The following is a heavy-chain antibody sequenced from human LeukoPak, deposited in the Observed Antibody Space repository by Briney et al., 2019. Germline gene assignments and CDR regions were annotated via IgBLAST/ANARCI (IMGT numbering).Heavy chain of an antibody. Sequence: GGSLRLSCAASGFTFDNYAIHWVRQAPGKGLEWVSGITWNSGSMDYADSVKGRFTISRDNARNSLYLQMNSLRAEDTAVYHCARDNYDSSGPYYFDYWGQGTLVTVSS. CDR2: ITWNSGSM. CDR1: GFTFDNYA. J-gene: IGHJ4*02. V-gene: IGHV3-9*01. CDR3: ARDNYDSSGPYYFDY. D-gene: IGHD3-22*01.